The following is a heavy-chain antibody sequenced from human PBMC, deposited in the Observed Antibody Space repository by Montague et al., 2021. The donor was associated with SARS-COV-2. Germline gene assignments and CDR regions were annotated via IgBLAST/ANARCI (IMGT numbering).Heavy chain of an antibody. J-gene: IGHJ6*02. Sequence: TLSLTCTVSGGSISSGSYYWSWIRQPAGKGLEWIGRIYTSGSTNYNPSLKSRATIPVDTSKNQFSLKLSSVTAADTAVYYCARVGVGTMVRGVIPAYYYYGMDVWGQGTTVTVSS. D-gene: IGHD3-10*01. V-gene: IGHV4-61*02. CDR1: GGSISSGSYY. CDR3: ARVGVGTMVRGVIPAYYYYGMDV. CDR2: IYTSGST.